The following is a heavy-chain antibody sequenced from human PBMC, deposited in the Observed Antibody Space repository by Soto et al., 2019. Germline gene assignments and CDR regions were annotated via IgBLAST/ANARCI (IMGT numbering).Heavy chain of an antibody. Sequence: PSETLSLTCAASGGSISSGGYSWSWIRQPPGKGLEWIGYIYHSGSTYYNPSLKSRVTISVDRSKNQFSLKLSSVTAADTAVYYCARASLRLRNFDYWGQGTLATVSS. CDR1: GGSISSGGYS. D-gene: IGHD5-12*01. V-gene: IGHV4-30-2*01. J-gene: IGHJ4*02. CDR2: IYHSGST. CDR3: ARASLRLRNFDY.